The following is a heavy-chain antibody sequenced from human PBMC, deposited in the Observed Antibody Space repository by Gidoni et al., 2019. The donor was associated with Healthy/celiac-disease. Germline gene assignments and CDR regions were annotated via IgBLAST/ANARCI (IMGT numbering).Heavy chain of an antibody. CDR1: GGSISSSSYY. CDR2: IYYSGST. CDR3: ARGYYLYWYFDL. Sequence: QLQLQESGPGLVKPSETLSLTCTVSGGSISSSSYYWGWIRQPPGKGLEWIGSIYYSGSTYYNPSLKSRVTISVDTSKNQFSLKLSSVTAADTAVYDCARGYYLYWYFDLWGRGTLVTVSS. D-gene: IGHD1-26*01. V-gene: IGHV4-39*07. J-gene: IGHJ2*01.